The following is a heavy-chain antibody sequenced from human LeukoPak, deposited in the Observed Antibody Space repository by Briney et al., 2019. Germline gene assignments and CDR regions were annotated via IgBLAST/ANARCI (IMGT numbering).Heavy chain of an antibody. CDR3: AKGDQGPVAYYDFWSGYSTGGIDY. CDR2: ISGSGGST. J-gene: IGHJ4*02. Sequence: PGGSLRLSCAASGFTFSDYYMSWIRQAPGKGLEWVSAISGSGGSTYYADSVKGRFTISRDNSKNTLYLQMNSLRAEDTAVYYCAKGDQGPVAYYDFWSGYSTGGIDYWGRGTLVTVSS. CDR1: GFTFSDYY. V-gene: IGHV3-23*01. D-gene: IGHD3-3*01.